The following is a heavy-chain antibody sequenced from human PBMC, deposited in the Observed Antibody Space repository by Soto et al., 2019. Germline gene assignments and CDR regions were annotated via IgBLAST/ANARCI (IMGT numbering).Heavy chain of an antibody. CDR2: ISSRSCTI. CDR3: ARGGSSSDNGMDV. V-gene: IGHV3-48*02. Sequence: EVQLVESGGGLVQPGGSLRLSCAASGFSFSTYSMNWVRQAPGKGLEWVSYISSRSCTIYYVDSVKGRFTISRDNAKNSLYLQMNSLRDEDTAVYYCARGGSSSDNGMDVWGQGTTVTVSS. J-gene: IGHJ6*02. CDR1: GFSFSTYS. D-gene: IGHD6-6*01.